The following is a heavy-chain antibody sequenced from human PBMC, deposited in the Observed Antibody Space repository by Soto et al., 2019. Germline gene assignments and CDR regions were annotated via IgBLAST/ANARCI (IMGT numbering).Heavy chain of an antibody. Sequence: GGSLRLSCAVSGFSFRNYAMTWVRQAPRKGLEWVSGISDSGSRTYYADSVKGRFTISRDNAKNTLFLQMDSLRVEDTAVYFCARDRGGGFGYAFLTRNDYWGQVSLVTVSS. D-gene: IGHD5-12*01. J-gene: IGHJ4*02. V-gene: IGHV3-23*01. CDR3: ARDRGGGFGYAFLTRNDY. CDR2: ISDSGSRT. CDR1: GFSFRNYA.